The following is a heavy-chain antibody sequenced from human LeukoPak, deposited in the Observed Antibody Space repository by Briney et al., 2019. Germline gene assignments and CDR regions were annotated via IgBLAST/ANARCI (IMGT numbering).Heavy chain of an antibody. CDR2: IRGGGGAA. D-gene: IGHD4-17*01. J-gene: IGHJ3*01. V-gene: IGHV3-23*01. Sequence: KGLEWVSTIRGGGGAANYADSVKGRFTISRDDSMGTLYLQMSSLRAEDTATYYCARDPNGDHIGAFDFWGQGTLVTVSS. CDR3: ARDPNGDHIGAFDF.